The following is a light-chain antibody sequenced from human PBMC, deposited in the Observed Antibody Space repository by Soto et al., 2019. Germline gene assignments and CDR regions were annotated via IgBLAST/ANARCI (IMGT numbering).Light chain of an antibody. CDR2: GAS. CDR1: QSVSSSY. CDR3: QHLPET. Sequence: EIVLTHSPGTLSFSPGERATLSCRASQSVSSSYLAWYQQKPGQAPRLLIYGASSRATGIPDRFSGSGSGTDFSLSISRLEPEDFAVYYCQHLPETFGQGTKVEIK. J-gene: IGKJ1*01. V-gene: IGKV3-20*01.